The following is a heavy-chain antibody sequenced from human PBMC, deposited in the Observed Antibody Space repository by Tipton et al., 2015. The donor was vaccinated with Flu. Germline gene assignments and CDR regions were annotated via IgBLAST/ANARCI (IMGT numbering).Heavy chain of an antibody. V-gene: IGHV4-38-2*01. CDR3: ARHTGDSVRGVIDY. D-gene: IGHD3-10*02. CDR2: IYHSGTT. Sequence: LRLSCATSGFTFSSYGLHWVRQAPGKGLEWIGTIYHSGTTYYNPSLKSRLTISVDTSKNQFSLRLSSVTAADTAVYYCARHTGDSVRGVIDYWGQGTLVTVSS. J-gene: IGHJ4*02. CDR1: GFTFSSYG.